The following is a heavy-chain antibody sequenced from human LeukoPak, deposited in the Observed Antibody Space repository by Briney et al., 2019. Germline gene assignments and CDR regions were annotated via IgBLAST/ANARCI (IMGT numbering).Heavy chain of an antibody. CDR3: ARGPDYYGSGND. CDR1: GYTFTSYD. D-gene: IGHD3-10*01. V-gene: IGHV1-8*01. J-gene: IGHJ4*02. CDR2: MDPNSGNT. Sequence: ASVKVSCKASGYTFTSYDINWVRQATGQGLEWMGWMDPNSGNTGYAQKFQGRVTMTRNTSISTAYMELSSLRSEDTAVYYCARGPDYYGSGNDWGQGTLVTVSS.